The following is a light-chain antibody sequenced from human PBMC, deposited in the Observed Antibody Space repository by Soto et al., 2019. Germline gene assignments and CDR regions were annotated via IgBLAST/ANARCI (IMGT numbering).Light chain of an antibody. V-gene: IGLV2-8*01. Sequence: QSALTHPPSASGSPGQSVTISCTGTSSDVGRYNYVSWYQQYPGKAPQLMIYEVSKRPSGVPDRFSGSKSGSTASLTVSGLQAEDEADYYCSSYAGSNINYVFGTGTKVTVL. J-gene: IGLJ1*01. CDR2: EVS. CDR1: SSDVGRYNY. CDR3: SSYAGSNINYV.